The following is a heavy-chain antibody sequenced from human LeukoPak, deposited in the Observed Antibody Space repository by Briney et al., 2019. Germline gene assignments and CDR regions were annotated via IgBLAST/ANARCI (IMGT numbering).Heavy chain of an antibody. D-gene: IGHD5-24*01. J-gene: IGHJ4*02. V-gene: IGHV1-2*02. CDR2: INPNSGGT. Sequence: ASVKVSCKASGYTLTGYYMHWVRQAPGQGLEWMGWINPNSGGTNYAQKFQGRVTMTRDTSISTAYMELSRLRSDDTAVYYCARDQGSTWLQRTYYFDYWGQGTLVTVSS. CDR3: ARDQGSTWLQRTYYFDY. CDR1: GYTLTGYY.